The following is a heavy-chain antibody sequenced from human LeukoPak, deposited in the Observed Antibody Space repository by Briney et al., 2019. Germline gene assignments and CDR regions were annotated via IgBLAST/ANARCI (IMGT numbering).Heavy chain of an antibody. Sequence: GRSLRLSCATSGFTFNNYGMHWVRQAPGKGLEWVAAMWYDGSNKYYADSVQGRFTISRDNSKNTLYLQMNSLRVEDTAVYYCARSYYRGNSGATEYGGQGTLVSVSS. CDR3: ARSYYRGNSGATEY. CDR2: MWYDGSNK. J-gene: IGHJ4*02. V-gene: IGHV3-33*01. CDR1: GFTFNNYG. D-gene: IGHD4-23*01.